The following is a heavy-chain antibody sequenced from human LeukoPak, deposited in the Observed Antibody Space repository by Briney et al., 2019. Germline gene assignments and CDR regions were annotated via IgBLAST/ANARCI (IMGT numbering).Heavy chain of an antibody. CDR1: GFTFSYYT. J-gene: IGHJ6*02. D-gene: IGHD3-3*01. Sequence: GGSLRLSCAASGFTFSYYTMHWVRQAPGKGLEWVSLISWDGGSTYYADSVKGRFTISRDNSKNSLYLQMNSLRTEDTALYYCAKERGYYDFWSGYWDPAYYYYGMDVWGQGTTVTVSS. CDR2: ISWDGGST. V-gene: IGHV3-43*01. CDR3: AKERGYYDFWSGYWDPAYYYYGMDV.